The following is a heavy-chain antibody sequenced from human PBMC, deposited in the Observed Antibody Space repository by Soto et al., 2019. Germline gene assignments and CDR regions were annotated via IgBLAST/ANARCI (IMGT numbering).Heavy chain of an antibody. CDR2: IYYSGST. V-gene: IGHV4-59*01. Sequence: PSETLSLTCTVSGGSISSYYWSWIRQPPGKGLEWIGYIYYSGSTNYNPSLKSRVTISVDTSKNQFSLKLSSVTAADTAVYYCARDTSYSSGWYGNYYYYGMDVWGQGTTVTVSS. D-gene: IGHD6-19*01. J-gene: IGHJ6*02. CDR1: GGSISSYY. CDR3: ARDTSYSSGWYGNYYYYGMDV.